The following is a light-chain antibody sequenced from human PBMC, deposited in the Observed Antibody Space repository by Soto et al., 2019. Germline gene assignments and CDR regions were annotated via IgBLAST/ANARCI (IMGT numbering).Light chain of an antibody. Sequence: EIVLTQSTATLSLSPGERATLSCRASQSVRSRLAWYQQQPGQPPRLLIYDASTRATGIPASFSGSGSGADFILPISSLEPEDFAVYYCQQRSSWPLSFGGGTKVELK. CDR2: DAS. J-gene: IGKJ4*01. V-gene: IGKV3-11*01. CDR1: QSVRSR. CDR3: QQRSSWPLS.